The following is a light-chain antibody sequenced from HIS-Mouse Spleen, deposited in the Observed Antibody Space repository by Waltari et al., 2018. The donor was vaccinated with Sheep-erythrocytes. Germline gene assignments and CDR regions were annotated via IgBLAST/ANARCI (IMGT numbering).Light chain of an antibody. Sequence: QSALTQPASVSGSPGQSITISCTGTSSDVGSYNLVSWYQQHSGKAPKLMIYEGSKRPSGGSNRFSGSKAGNTASLTISGLQAEDEADYYCCSYAGSSTPWVFGGGTKLTVL. CDR2: EGS. CDR1: SSDVGSYNL. CDR3: CSYAGSSTPWV. J-gene: IGLJ3*02. V-gene: IGLV2-23*01.